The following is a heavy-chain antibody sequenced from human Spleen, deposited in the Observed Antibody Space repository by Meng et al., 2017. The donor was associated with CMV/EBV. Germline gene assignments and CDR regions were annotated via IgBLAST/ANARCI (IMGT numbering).Heavy chain of an antibody. V-gene: IGHV3-21*01. D-gene: IGHD1-26*01. J-gene: IGHJ4*02. CDR1: GFTFSSYE. CDR3: ARSLPGGDYFDY. Sequence: GESLKISCAASGFTFSSYEMNWVRQAPGKGLEWVSSISSSSSYIYFADSVKGRFTISRDNAKNSLYLQMSGLRAEDAAVYYCARSLPGGDYFDYWGQGTLVTVSS. CDR2: ISSSSSYI.